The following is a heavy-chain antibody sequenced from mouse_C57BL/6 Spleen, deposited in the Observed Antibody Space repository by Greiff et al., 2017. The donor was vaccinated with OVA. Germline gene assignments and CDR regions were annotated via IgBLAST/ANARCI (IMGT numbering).Heavy chain of an antibody. CDR2: ISSGSSTI. D-gene: IGHD4-1*01. J-gene: IGHJ1*03. CDR1: GFTFSDYG. CDR3: ARRANWDDWYFDV. V-gene: IGHV5-17*01. Sequence: DVKLVESGGGLVKPGGSLKLSCAASGFTFSDYGMHWVRQAPEKGLEWVAYISSGSSTIYYADTVKGRFTISRDNAKNTLFLQMTSLRSEDTAMYYCARRANWDDWYFDVWGTGTTVTVSS.